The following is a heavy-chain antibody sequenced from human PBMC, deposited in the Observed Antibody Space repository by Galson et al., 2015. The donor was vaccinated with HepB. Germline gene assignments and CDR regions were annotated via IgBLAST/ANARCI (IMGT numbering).Heavy chain of an antibody. CDR2: INQDGSEK. V-gene: IGHV3-7*01. CDR1: EFIFSTYW. CDR3: ARDSLGYYNYGMDV. D-gene: IGHD7-27*01. Sequence: SLRLSCAASEFIFSTYWMSWVRQAPGKGLEWVANINQDGSEKYYVDSVKGRFTISRDNAKNSLYLQMNSVRAEDTAVYYCARDSLGYYNYGMDVWGQGTTVTVSS. J-gene: IGHJ6*02.